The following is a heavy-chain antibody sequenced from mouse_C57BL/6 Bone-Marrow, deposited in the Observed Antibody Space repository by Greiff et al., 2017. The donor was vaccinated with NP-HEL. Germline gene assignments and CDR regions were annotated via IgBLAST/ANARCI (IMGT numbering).Heavy chain of an antibody. CDR1: GYPFTSYW. Sequence: QVQLKQPGTELVKPGASVKLSCKASGYPFTSYWMHWLKQRPGQGLEWIGNINPNNGGTNANEQFKNNATLTVDKSSSTAYMQLSSLTSEDSAVYYCARDSGYAFDYWGQGTTLTVSS. CDR2: INPNNGGT. D-gene: IGHD3-2*02. V-gene: IGHV1-53*01. CDR3: ARDSGYAFDY. J-gene: IGHJ2*01.